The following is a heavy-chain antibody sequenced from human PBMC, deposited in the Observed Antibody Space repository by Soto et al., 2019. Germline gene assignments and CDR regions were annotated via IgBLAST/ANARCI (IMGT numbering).Heavy chain of an antibody. J-gene: IGHJ4*02. Sequence: QVQLVQSGAEVKKPGASVKVSCKASGYTFTSYGISWVRQAPGQGLEWMGRISGYNGNSNYAQNLQGRVTMTTDTSTSTAYMELRSLGSDDTAVYYCAREDIQDIVVVVVAPEGLGYWGQGTLVTVSS. D-gene: IGHD2-15*01. CDR3: AREDIQDIVVVVVAPEGLGY. CDR2: ISGYNGNS. CDR1: GYTFTSYG. V-gene: IGHV1-18*01.